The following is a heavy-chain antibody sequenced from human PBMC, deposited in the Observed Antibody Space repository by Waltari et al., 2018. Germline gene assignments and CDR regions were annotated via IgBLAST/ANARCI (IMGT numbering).Heavy chain of an antibody. Sequence: QVQLVQSGAEVKKPGSSVKVSCKASGGTFSSYAISWVRQAPGQGLEWMGGISPIFGTENDAQKFQGRVTITAEGSNGTAYMELGSLSSEETAVYYCARAWDYYDSSGYYADYWGQGTLVTVSS. CDR3: ARAWDYYDSSGYYADY. J-gene: IGHJ4*02. V-gene: IGHV1-69*01. CDR2: ISPIFGTE. CDR1: GGTFSSYA. D-gene: IGHD3-22*01.